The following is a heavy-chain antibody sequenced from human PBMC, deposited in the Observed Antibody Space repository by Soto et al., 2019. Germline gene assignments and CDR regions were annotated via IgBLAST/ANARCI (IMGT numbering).Heavy chain of an antibody. V-gene: IGHV4-59*01. J-gene: IGHJ4*02. Sequence: SETLSLTCTVSGGSISSYYWSWIRQPPGKGLEWIGYIYYSGSTNYNPSLKSRVTISVDTSKNQFSLKLSSVTAADTAVYYCARGYFFSSGYYLHYFDFWGQGTLVTVSS. CDR2: IYYSGST. D-gene: IGHD3-22*01. CDR1: GGSISSYY. CDR3: ARGYFFSSGYYLHYFDF.